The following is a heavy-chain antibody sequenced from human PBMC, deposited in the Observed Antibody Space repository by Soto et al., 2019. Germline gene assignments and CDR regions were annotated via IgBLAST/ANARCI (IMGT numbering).Heavy chain of an antibody. CDR3: ATFTCARPLDT. CDR2: ISDSGDSA. CDR1: GFTFSIYG. Sequence: PGGSLRLSCAASGFTFSIYGMSWVRQVPGKGLEWVSTISDSGDSAYYADSVKGRFTISGDSSKNTLFLQMNSLRADDTAVYFCATFTCARPLDTWGQGTMATVS. V-gene: IGHV3-23*01. D-gene: IGHD2-21*01. J-gene: IGHJ3*02.